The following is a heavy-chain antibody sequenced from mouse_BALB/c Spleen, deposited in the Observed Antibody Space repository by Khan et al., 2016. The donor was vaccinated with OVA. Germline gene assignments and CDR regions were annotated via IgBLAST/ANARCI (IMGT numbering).Heavy chain of an antibody. CDR1: GYSFTGYF. CDR3: ARIYRSDFDY. Sequence: VQLKESGPELVKPGASVKISCKASGYSFTGYFMTWVMQSHGKSLEWIGRINPHIGETFSTHKFKGKATLTVDESSSTAHMELRSLASEDSAVYYCARIYRSDFDYWGQGTTLTVSS. V-gene: IGHV1-20*02. CDR2: INPHIGET. D-gene: IGHD1-1*01. J-gene: IGHJ2*01.